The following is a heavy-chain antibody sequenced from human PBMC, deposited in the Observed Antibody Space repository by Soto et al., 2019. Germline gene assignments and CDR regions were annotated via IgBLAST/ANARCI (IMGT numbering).Heavy chain of an antibody. CDR1: GFTFSSYE. V-gene: IGHV3-48*03. CDR2: ISSSGSTI. J-gene: IGHJ3*02. Sequence: PWGSLRLSCAASGFTFSSYEISCFRQAPGKGLEWVSYISSSGSTIYYADSVKGRFTISRDNAKNSLYLQMNSLRAEDTAVYYCARDLPRSGAFDIWGQGTMVT. CDR3: ARDLPRSGAFDI.